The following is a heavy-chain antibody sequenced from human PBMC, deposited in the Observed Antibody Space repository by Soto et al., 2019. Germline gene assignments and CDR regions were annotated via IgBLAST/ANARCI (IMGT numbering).Heavy chain of an antibody. Sequence: SVKVSCKASGGTFSSYAISWVRQAPGQGLEWMGGIIPIFGTANYAQKFQGRVTITADESTSTAYMELSSLRSEDTAVYYCATEFLEWFGWFDPWGQGPLVTVSS. V-gene: IGHV1-69*13. CDR1: GGTFSSYA. CDR3: ATEFLEWFGWFDP. D-gene: IGHD3-3*01. CDR2: IIPIFGTA. J-gene: IGHJ5*02.